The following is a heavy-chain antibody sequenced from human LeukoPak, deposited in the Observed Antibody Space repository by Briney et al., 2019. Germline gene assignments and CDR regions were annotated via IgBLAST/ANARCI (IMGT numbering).Heavy chain of an antibody. CDR1: GFTFSSYA. CDR3: TRHSGTHCG. J-gene: IGHJ4*02. D-gene: IGHD1-26*01. Sequence: GGSLRLSCAASGFTFSSYAMHWVRQAPGKGLEWVAVISYDGSNKYYADSVKGRFTISRDNSKNTLYLQMNSLRAEDTAVYYCTRHSGTHCGWGQGTLVTVSS. V-gene: IGHV3-30*04. CDR2: ISYDGSNK.